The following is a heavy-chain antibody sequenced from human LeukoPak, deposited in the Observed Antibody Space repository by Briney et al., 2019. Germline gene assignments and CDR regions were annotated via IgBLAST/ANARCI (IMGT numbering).Heavy chain of an antibody. CDR1: GYTFTSYY. CDR3: ARGDLTCYYDSSGPNGY. Sequence: ASVKVSCKASGYTFTSYYMHWVRQAPGQGLEWMGIINPSGGSTSYAQKFQGRVTMTRDTSTSTVYMELSSLRSEDTAVYYCARGDLTCYYDSSGPNGYWGQGTLVTVSS. D-gene: IGHD3-22*01. V-gene: IGHV1-46*01. J-gene: IGHJ4*02. CDR2: INPSGGST.